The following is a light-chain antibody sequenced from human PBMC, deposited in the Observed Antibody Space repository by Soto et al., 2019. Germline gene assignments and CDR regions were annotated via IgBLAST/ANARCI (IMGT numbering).Light chain of an antibody. J-gene: IGLJ2*01. CDR3: CSYAGSSAL. CDR2: EGS. V-gene: IGLV2-23*01. Sequence: QSALTQPASVSGSPGQSITISCTGTSSDVGSYNLVSWYQQHPGKAPKLIIYEGSKRPPGVSSRFSDSTSGNTASLTISGLQAEDEADYYCCSYAGSSALFGGGTKATVL. CDR1: SSDVGSYNL.